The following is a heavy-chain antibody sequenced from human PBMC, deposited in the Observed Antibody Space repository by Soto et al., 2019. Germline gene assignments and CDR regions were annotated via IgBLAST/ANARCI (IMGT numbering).Heavy chain of an antibody. CDR1: GGSISSYY. D-gene: IGHD3-9*01. J-gene: IGHJ5*02. V-gene: IGHV4-59*01. Sequence: SETMSLTCTVSGGSISSYYWSWIRQPPGKGLEWIGYIYYSGSTNYNPSLKSRVTISVDTSENQFSLKLSSGTAADTAVYYCARVRRGIRYCDRQSPQPSNWIDPWGQGTLVTVSS. CDR2: IYYSGST. CDR3: ARVRRGIRYCDRQSPQPSNWIDP.